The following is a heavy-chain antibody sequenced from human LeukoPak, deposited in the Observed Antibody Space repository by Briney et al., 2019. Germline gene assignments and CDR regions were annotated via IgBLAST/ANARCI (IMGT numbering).Heavy chain of an antibody. CDR2: IYYSGST. V-gene: IGHV4-59*08. CDR1: GGSISSYY. CDR3: ARPNPDYSNYGAFDS. J-gene: IGHJ4*02. D-gene: IGHD4-11*01. Sequence: PSETLSLTCTVSGGSISSYYWSWIRQPPGKGLEWIGYIYYSGSTNYNPSLKSRVTISVDTSKNQFSLKLSSVTAADTAVYYCARPNPDYSNYGAFDSWGQGTLVTVSS.